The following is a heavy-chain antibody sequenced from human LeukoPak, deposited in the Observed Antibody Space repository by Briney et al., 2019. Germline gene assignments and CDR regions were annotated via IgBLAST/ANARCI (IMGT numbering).Heavy chain of an antibody. D-gene: IGHD3-16*01. CDR1: GYTFTSYA. CDR3: ARNPKLGIGYYYYMDV. Sequence: ASVKVSCKASGYTFTSYAMHWVRQAPGQRLEWMGWINAGNGNTKYSQKFQGRVTITRDTSASTAYMELSSLRSEDTAVYYCARNPKLGIGYYYYMDVWGKGTTVTVSS. J-gene: IGHJ6*03. V-gene: IGHV1-3*01. CDR2: INAGNGNT.